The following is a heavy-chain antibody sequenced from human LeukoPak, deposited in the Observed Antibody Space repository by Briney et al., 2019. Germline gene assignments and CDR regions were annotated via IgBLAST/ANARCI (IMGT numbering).Heavy chain of an antibody. V-gene: IGHV1-18*01. CDR3: ARGQSMYY. Sequence: ASVNVSCKASGYTFNNYFISWVCQAPGRGLEWVGWISPHSHTTHYAEKVQGRVSMTTDTSTTTVYMELRSLRSEDTAVYFCARGQSMYYWGQGTPVTVSS. CDR1: GYTFNNYF. J-gene: IGHJ4*02. D-gene: IGHD2-8*01. CDR2: ISPHSHTT.